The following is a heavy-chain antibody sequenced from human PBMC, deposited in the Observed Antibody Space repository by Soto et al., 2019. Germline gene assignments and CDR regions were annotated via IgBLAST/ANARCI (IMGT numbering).Heavy chain of an antibody. CDR1: GGSISSGDYY. CDR2: IYYSGST. CDR3: ARGLADFKAGDY. Sequence: QVQLQESGPGLVKPAQTLSLTCTVSGGSISSGDYYWSWIRQPPGKGLEGIGYIYYSGSTYYNPSLKSRVTISVDTAKNQFSLKLSSVTAADTAVYYCARGLADFKAGDYWGQGTLVTVSS. D-gene: IGHD6-13*01. J-gene: IGHJ4*02. V-gene: IGHV4-30-4*01.